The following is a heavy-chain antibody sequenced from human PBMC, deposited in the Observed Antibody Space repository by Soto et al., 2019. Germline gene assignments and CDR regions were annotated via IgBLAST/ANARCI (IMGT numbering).Heavy chain of an antibody. Sequence: ASVKVSCKASGGTFSSYAISWVRQAPGQGLAWMGGIIPIFGTANYAQKFQGRVTITADESTSTAYMELSSLRSEDTAVYYCARDRTLLRFLEWLPQYYYYYGMDVWGQGTTVTVSS. CDR1: GGTFSSYA. CDR2: IIPIFGTA. D-gene: IGHD3-3*01. V-gene: IGHV1-69*13. J-gene: IGHJ6*02. CDR3: ARDRTLLRFLEWLPQYYYYYGMDV.